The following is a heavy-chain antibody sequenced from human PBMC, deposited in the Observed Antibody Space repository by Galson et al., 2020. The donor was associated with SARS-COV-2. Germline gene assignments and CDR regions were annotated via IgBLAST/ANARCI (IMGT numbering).Heavy chain of an antibody. CDR2: IIPIFGTA. Sequence: SVKVSCKASGGTFSSYAISWVRQAPGQGLEWMGGIIPIFGTANYAQKFQGRVTITADESTSTAYMELSSLRSEDTAVYYCARAMWGRSSRNLSDYYYQYKDVWGKGTTVTVSS. CDR1: GGTFSSYA. V-gene: IGHV1-69*13. D-gene: IGHD2-2*01. CDR3: ARAMWGRSSRNLSDYYYQYKDV. J-gene: IGHJ6*03.